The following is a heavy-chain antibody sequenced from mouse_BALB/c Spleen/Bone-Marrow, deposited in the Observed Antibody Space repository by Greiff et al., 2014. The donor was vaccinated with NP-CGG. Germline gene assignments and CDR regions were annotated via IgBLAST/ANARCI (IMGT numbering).Heavy chain of an antibody. CDR3: TRLGYGNHWFAY. Sequence: VQLQESGAELVKPGASVKLSCKASGYTFTSYYMYWVKQRPGQGLEWIGEINPSNGGTNFNEKFKSKATLTVDKSSNTAYMQLSSLTSEDSAVYYCTRLGYGNHWFAYWGQGTLVTVSA. V-gene: IGHV1S81*02. D-gene: IGHD2-10*02. J-gene: IGHJ3*01. CDR1: GYTFTSYY. CDR2: INPSNGGT.